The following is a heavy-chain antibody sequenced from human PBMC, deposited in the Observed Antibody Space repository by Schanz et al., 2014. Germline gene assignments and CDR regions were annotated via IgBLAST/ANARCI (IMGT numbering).Heavy chain of an antibody. CDR1: GYNLIRYG. D-gene: IGHD3-10*01. V-gene: IGHV1-18*01. Sequence: QVQLVQSGAEVKKPGASVKVSCKASGYNLIRYGISWVRQAPGQGLEWMGWIGAFNGNTNYVQRLQGRVTMTTDTSTSTAYMELRSLRSDDTAVYYCASDTMGGNFVLDVWGQGTTVTVSS. J-gene: IGHJ6*02. CDR3: ASDTMGGNFVLDV. CDR2: IGAFNGNT.